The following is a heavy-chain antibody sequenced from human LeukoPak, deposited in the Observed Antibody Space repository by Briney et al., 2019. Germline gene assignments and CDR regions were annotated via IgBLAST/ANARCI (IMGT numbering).Heavy chain of an antibody. CDR3: ARQGEMYNWNDGVYYYYYYMGV. D-gene: IGHD1-20*01. CDR2: ISSSSSYI. V-gene: IGHV3-21*01. CDR1: GFTFSSYS. Sequence: GGSLRLSCAASGFTFSSYSMNWVRQAPGKGLEWVSSISSSSSYIYYADSVKGRFTISRDNAKNSLYLQMNSLRAEDTAVYYCARQGEMYNWNDGVYYYYYYMGVWGKGTTVTVSS. J-gene: IGHJ6*03.